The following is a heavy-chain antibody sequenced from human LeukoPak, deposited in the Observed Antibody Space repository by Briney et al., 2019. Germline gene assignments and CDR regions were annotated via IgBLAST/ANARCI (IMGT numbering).Heavy chain of an antibody. J-gene: IGHJ4*02. CDR1: GFTFDDYV. D-gene: IGHD5-24*01. Sequence: GRSLRLSCAASGFTFDDYVMHWVRQAPGKGLEWVSGISWNSGSIGYADSMKGRFTISRDNAKNSLYLQMNSLRAEDTALYYCAKSPQRWLQLDDYFDYWGQGTLVTVSS. V-gene: IGHV3-9*01. CDR2: ISWNSGSI. CDR3: AKSPQRWLQLDDYFDY.